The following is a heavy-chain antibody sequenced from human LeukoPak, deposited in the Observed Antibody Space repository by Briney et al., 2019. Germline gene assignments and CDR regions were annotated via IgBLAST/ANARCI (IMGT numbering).Heavy chain of an antibody. Sequence: GGSLRLSCVGSGFTSIAYALTWARHAPGKGLEWVANINQDGSEKYYVDSVKGRFTISRDNAKNSLFLQMNSLRAEDTAVYYCARRGNRLAGAGTDYWGQGTLVTVSS. D-gene: IGHD6-13*01. CDR1: GFTSIAYA. V-gene: IGHV3-7*03. CDR3: ARRGNRLAGAGTDY. J-gene: IGHJ4*02. CDR2: INQDGSEK.